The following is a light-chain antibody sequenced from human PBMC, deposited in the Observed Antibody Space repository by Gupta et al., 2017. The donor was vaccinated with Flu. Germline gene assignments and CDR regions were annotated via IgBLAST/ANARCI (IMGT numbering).Light chain of an antibody. CDR3: QQTDDTLALT. CDR1: QSISRY. Sequence: DIQMTQSPSSLSASVGDRVTITCRASQSISRYVNWYQQIPGKAPKHLIYAASSLQSGVPSRFSGSGYGTDFTLTISSRQPEDFATYYCQQTDDTLALTFGGGTKVEIK. CDR2: AAS. V-gene: IGKV1-39*01. J-gene: IGKJ4*01.